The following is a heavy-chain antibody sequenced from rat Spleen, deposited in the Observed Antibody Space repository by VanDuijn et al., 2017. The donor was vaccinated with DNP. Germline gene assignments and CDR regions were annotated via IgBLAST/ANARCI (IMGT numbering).Heavy chain of an antibody. Sequence: EVQLVESGGELVQPGRSLKLSCAASRFTFSDYNMAWVRQAPKKGLEWVASITYGGSNTYYRDSVKGRFPISRGNAKNTLYLQMDSLRSEDTATYYCARHFYGDDTARFAYWGQGTLVTVSS. V-gene: IGHV5-7*01. J-gene: IGHJ3*01. CDR1: RFTFSDYN. CDR3: ARHFYGDDTARFAY. D-gene: IGHD1-3*01. CDR2: ITYGGSNT.